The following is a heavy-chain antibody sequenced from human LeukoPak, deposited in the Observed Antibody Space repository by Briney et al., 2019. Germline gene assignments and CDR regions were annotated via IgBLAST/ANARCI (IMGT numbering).Heavy chain of an antibody. Sequence: ASVKVSCKASGYTFTSYGISWVRQAPGQGPEWMGWISAYNGNTNYAQKLQGRVTMTTDTSTSTAYMELRSLRSDDTAVYYCARDGTKFDSSGYYRYWGQGTLVTVSS. CDR2: ISAYNGNT. CDR1: GYTFTSYG. V-gene: IGHV1-18*01. D-gene: IGHD3-22*01. CDR3: ARDGTKFDSSGYYRY. J-gene: IGHJ4*02.